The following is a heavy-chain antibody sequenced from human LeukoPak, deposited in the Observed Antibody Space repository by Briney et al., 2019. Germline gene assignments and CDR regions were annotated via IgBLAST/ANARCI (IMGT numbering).Heavy chain of an antibody. V-gene: IGHV4-59*12. CDR1: GGSISSYY. CDR2: IYYSGST. J-gene: IGHJ4*02. CDR3: ARRSGPGIAAAGRALGY. Sequence: SETLSLTCTVSGGSISSYYWSWIRQPPGKGLEWIGNIYYSGSTNYNPSLKSRVTISVDTSKNQFSLKLSSVTAADTAVYYCARRSGPGIAAAGRALGYWGQGTLVTVSS. D-gene: IGHD6-13*01.